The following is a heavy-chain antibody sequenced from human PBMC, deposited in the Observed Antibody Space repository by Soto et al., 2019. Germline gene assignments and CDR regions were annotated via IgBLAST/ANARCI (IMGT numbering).Heavy chain of an antibody. CDR3: ARARKGSGSDYYYHYGMDV. Sequence: SETLSLPCSVYGGSFSDYYWSWIRQPPGTGLEWIGEINHSGSTNYNPSLKSRVTISVHTSKNQFSLKLSSVTAADTAVYYCARARKGSGSDYYYHYGMDVWGKGTTVTVSS. J-gene: IGHJ6*04. CDR1: GGSFSDYY. D-gene: IGHD3-3*01. CDR2: INHSGST. V-gene: IGHV4-34*01.